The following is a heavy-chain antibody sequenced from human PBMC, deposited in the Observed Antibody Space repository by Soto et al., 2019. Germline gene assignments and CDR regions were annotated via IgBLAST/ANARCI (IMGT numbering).Heavy chain of an antibody. CDR3: ARRGEYYYDSSGYYYGVIDY. CDR1: GGSISSSSYY. V-gene: IGHV4-39*01. CDR2: IYYSGST. J-gene: IGHJ4*02. D-gene: IGHD3-22*01. Sequence: SETLSLTCTVSGGSISSSSYYWGWIRQPPGKGLEWIGSIYYSGSTYYNPSLKSRVTISVDTSKNQFSLKLSSVTAADTAVYYCARRGEYYYDSSGYYYGVIDYWGQGTLVT.